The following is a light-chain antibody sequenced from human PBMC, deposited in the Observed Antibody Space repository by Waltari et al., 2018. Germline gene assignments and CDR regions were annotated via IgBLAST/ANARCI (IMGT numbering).Light chain of an antibody. CDR2: EVD. J-gene: IGLJ2*01. CDR1: SSALGAYKA. Sequence: QSALTQPPSASGSPGQTVIISCTGTSSALGAYKAVSWYQQIPGRAPALIIYEVDRRPPGVPDRFSGSKSGNTASLTVSGLQTEDEGDYYCSSYAGSNKLIFGGVTKLTVL. V-gene: IGLV2-8*01. CDR3: SSYAGSNKLI.